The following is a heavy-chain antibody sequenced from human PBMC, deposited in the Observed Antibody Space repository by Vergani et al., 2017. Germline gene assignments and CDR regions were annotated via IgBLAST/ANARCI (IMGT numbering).Heavy chain of an antibody. CDR1: GTSISGSSDY. CDR3: ARQFWGGGGDRFDH. V-gene: IGHV4-39*01. D-gene: IGHD2-21*02. CDR2: IFYTGTS. J-gene: IGHJ4*02. Sequence: QLQLQESGPGLLKPSETLSLTCSVSGTSISGSSDYWGWIRQPPGKGLEWIGSIFYTGTSYYNPSLESRATNSVDTSKNQYSLKLKSVTAADTAVYYCARQFWGGGGDRFDHWGQGTLVTVSS.